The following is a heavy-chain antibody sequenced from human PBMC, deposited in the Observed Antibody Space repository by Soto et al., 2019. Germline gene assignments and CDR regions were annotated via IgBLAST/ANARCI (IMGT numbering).Heavy chain of an antibody. CDR3: VMVDNYVTPTPQDV. D-gene: IGHD3-16*01. Sequence: GASVKVSWKASGYIFVNYGIAWGRQAPRQGLEWMGWISPYTGNTHSASKVQGRLTMTTDTSTSTAYMDLGSLTSDDTAVYYCVMVDNYVTPTPQDVWGQGTTVTVS. J-gene: IGHJ6*02. CDR2: ISPYTGNT. CDR1: GYIFVNYG. V-gene: IGHV1-18*01.